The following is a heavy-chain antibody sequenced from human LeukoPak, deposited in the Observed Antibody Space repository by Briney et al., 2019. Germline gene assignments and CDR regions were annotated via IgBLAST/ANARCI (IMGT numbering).Heavy chain of an antibody. CDR2: IYDSGNT. D-gene: IGHD5-18*01. J-gene: IGHJ4*02. CDR3: ARGYSHPDY. Sequence: PSETLSLTCTVSGGSISSYYWNWIRQPPGKGLEWIGYIYDSGNTNYNPSLKSRVTISVDTSKNQFSLKLSSVTAADTAVYYCARGYSHPDYWGQGTLVTVSS. CDR1: GGSISSYY. V-gene: IGHV4-59*01.